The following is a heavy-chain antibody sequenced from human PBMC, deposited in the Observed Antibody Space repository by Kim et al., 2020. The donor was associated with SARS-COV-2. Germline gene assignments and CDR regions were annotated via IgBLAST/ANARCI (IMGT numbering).Heavy chain of an antibody. V-gene: IGHV4-59*01. J-gene: IGHJ6*03. CDR3: ARVVPAAWGTTYYMDV. D-gene: IGHD2-2*01. Sequence: LRGRVTISVDTSKNQFSLELSSVTAADTAVYYCARVVPAAWGTTYYMDVWGKGTTVTVSS.